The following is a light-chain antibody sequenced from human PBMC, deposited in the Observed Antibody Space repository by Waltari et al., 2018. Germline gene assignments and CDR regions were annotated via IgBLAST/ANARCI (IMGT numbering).Light chain of an antibody. V-gene: IGKV3-11*01. CDR3: QQRSNWPPT. Sequence: ERATLSCRASQSIASSLAWYQQRPGQAPRLLIYDAFTRDTGIPARFSGSGSGTDFTLTISSLEPEDFAVYYCQQRSNWPPTFGGGSKVEI. CDR1: QSIASS. CDR2: DAF. J-gene: IGKJ4*01.